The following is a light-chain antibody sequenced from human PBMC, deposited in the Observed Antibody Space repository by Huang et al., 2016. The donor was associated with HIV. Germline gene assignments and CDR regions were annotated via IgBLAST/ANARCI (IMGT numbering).Light chain of an antibody. V-gene: IGKV3-20*01. J-gene: IGKJ1*01. CDR1: QSVSRHY. Sequence: EIVLTQSPGTLSLSPGERATLSCRASQSVSRHYLAWYQQRPGQAPRLLIYGASRRATGIPDRFTGSGSGTDFTLTISRLEPEDFAVYYCQQCGRSPWTFGQGTKVEIK. CDR3: QQCGRSPWT. CDR2: GAS.